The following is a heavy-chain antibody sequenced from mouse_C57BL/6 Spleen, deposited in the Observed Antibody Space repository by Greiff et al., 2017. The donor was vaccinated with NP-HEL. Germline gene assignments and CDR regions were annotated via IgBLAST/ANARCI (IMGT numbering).Heavy chain of an antibody. V-gene: IGHV1-80*01. CDR2: IYPGDGDT. Sequence: QVTLKVSGAELVKPGASVKISCKASGYAFSSYWMNWVKQRPGKGLEWIGQIYPGDGDTNYNGKFKGKATLTADKSSSTAYMQLSRLTSEDSAVYCCAREYYYGSSHWYFDVWGTGTTVTVSS. CDR1: GYAFSSYW. D-gene: IGHD1-1*01. CDR3: AREYYYGSSHWYFDV. J-gene: IGHJ1*03.